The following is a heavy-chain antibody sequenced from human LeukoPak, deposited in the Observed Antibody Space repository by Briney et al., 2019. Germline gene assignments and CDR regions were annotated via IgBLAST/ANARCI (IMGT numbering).Heavy chain of an antibody. CDR1: GYSFTSYG. V-gene: IGHV1-18*01. Sequence: SVVKVSCKTSGYSFTSYGISWVRQAPGQGLEWMGWISGYNGNTNYAPNLQGRVTLTTDASTSTAYLDLRSLRSDDTAVYYCARALSDDFWSSYQDSWGQGTLVTVSS. D-gene: IGHD3-3*01. J-gene: IGHJ4*02. CDR2: ISGYNGNT. CDR3: ARALSDDFWSSYQDS.